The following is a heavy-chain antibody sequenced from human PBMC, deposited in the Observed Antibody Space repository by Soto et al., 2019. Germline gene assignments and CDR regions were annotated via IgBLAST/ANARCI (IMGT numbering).Heavy chain of an antibody. CDR3: ALRLGDPGRLYFDY. CDR1: GGSISSGGYY. D-gene: IGHD3-16*01. V-gene: IGHV4-31*03. Sequence: QVQLQESGPGLVKPSQTLSLTCTVSGGSISSGGYYCSWIRQHPGKGLEWIGYIYYSGSTYYNPSLKSRVSISVDTSKNQVSLKLSSVTAADTAVYYCALRLGDPGRLYFDYWGQGTLVTVSS. CDR2: IYYSGST. J-gene: IGHJ4*02.